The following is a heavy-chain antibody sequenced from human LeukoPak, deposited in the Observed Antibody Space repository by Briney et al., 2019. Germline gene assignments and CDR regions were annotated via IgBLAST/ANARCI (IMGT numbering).Heavy chain of an antibody. J-gene: IGHJ2*01. D-gene: IGHD5/OR15-5a*01. V-gene: IGHV3-33*01. CDR2: ISYDGSKK. CDR1: GFTFSSYG. Sequence: GGSLRLSCAASGFTFSSYGMEWVRQAPGKGLEWLTVISYDGSKKYYADSMKGRFTISRDNSNNMVDLQMNSLRVEDTAVYYCVRAVGVSARGSFDLWGRGTLVTVSS. CDR3: VRAVGVSARGSFDL.